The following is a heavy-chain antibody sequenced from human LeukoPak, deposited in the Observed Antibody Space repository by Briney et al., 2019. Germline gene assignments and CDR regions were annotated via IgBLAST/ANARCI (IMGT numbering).Heavy chain of an antibody. D-gene: IGHD4-17*01. CDR2: ISAYNGNT. J-gene: IGHJ4*02. CDR3: ARTVTGTTATGFDY. Sequence: GASVKVSCKASGYTFTSYGISWVRQAPGQGLEWMGWISAYNGNTNYAQKLQGRVTMTTDTSTSTAYMELRSLRSDDTAVYYCARTVTGTTATGFDYWGQETLVTVSS. V-gene: IGHV1-18*01. CDR1: GYTFTSYG.